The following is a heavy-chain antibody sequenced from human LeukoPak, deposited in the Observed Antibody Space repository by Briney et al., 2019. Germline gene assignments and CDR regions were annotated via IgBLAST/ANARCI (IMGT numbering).Heavy chain of an antibody. J-gene: IGHJ4*02. D-gene: IGHD3-3*01. CDR2: ISSNGGST. CDR1: GFTFSSYA. Sequence: GGSLRLSCAASGFTFSSYAMHWVRQAPGKGLEYVSAISSNGGSTYYANSVKGRFTISRDNSKNTLYLQMGRLRAEDMAVYYCARVTNKRGGFDYWGQGTLVTVSS. V-gene: IGHV3-64*01. CDR3: ARVTNKRGGFDY.